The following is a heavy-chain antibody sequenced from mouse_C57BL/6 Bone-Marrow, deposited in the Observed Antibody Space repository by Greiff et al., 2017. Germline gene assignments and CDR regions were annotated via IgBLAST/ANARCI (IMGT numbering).Heavy chain of an antibody. V-gene: IGHV5-9-1*02. CDR1: GFTFSSYA. D-gene: IGHD1-1*01. CDR3: TREGHYYGSSWCAY. J-gene: IGHJ3*01. CDR2: ISSGGDYI. Sequence: EVKLQESGEGLVKPGGSLKLSCAASGFTFSSYAMSWVRQTPEKRLEWVAYISSGGDYIYYADTVKGRFTISRDNARNTLYLQMSSLKSEDTAMYYCTREGHYYGSSWCAYWGQGTLVTVSA.